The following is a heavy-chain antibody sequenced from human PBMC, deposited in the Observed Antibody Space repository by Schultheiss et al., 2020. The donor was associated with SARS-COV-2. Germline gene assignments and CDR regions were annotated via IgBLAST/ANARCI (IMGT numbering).Heavy chain of an antibody. CDR2: IYYSGST. CDR3: ASTYCGGNRCPRNFDY. Sequence: SETLSLTCTVSGGSISSSSYYWGWIRQPPGKGLEWIGYIYYSGSTNYNPSLKSRVTISVDTSKNQFSPKLSSVTAADTAVYYCASTYCGGNRCPRNFDYWGQGTLVTVSS. J-gene: IGHJ4*02. V-gene: IGHV4-61*05. D-gene: IGHD2-21*01. CDR1: GGSISSSSYY.